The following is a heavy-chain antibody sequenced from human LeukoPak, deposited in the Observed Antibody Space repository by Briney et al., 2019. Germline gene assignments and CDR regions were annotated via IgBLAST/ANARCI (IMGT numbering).Heavy chain of an antibody. D-gene: IGHD4-23*01. J-gene: IGHJ3*01. Sequence: PGGSLRLSCAASGFTFSSYEMNWVRQAPGKGLEWVSYISSSGSTIYYADSVKGRFTISRDNAKNSLYLQMNRLRAEDTAVYYCARGQDTVLTSRDAFDFWGQGTMVTVSS. CDR1: GFTFSSYE. CDR2: ISSSGSTI. V-gene: IGHV3-48*03. CDR3: ARGQDTVLTSRDAFDF.